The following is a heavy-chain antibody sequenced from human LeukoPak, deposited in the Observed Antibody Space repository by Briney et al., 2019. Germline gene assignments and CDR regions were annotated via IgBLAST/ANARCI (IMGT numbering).Heavy chain of an antibody. CDR2: ISYDGSNK. D-gene: IGHD3-10*01. CDR3: AKGNLWFGEEGYLDY. Sequence: GGSLRLSCAASEFTFSNYALHWVRQAPGKGLEWVAVISYDGSNKYYADSVKGRFTISRDNSKNTLYLQMNSLRAEDTAVYYCAKGNLWFGEEGYLDYWGQGTLVTVSS. CDR1: EFTFSNYA. J-gene: IGHJ4*02. V-gene: IGHV3-30*04.